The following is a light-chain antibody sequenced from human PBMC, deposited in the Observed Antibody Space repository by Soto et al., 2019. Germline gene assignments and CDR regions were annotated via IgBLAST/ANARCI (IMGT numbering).Light chain of an antibody. V-gene: IGKV3-20*01. CDR1: QAFNSGF. Sequence: EIVLTQSPGTLSLSPGETVTLSCRASQAFNSGFSAWYQQKPGQAPSLLISGASSRATGIPDRFSGSGSGTKFSLTINRLEPEDFALYYCQQYGNSPFTFGQGTKLKIK. J-gene: IGKJ2*01. CDR3: QQYGNSPFT. CDR2: GAS.